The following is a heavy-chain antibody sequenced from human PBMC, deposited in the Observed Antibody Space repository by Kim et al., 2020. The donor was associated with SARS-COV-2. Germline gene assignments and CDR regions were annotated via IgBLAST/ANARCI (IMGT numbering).Heavy chain of an antibody. J-gene: IGHJ2*01. V-gene: IGHV5-51*01. CDR3: ARRTGRSDWYFDL. Sequence: YSPSFQGQVTISADKSISTAYLQWSSLKASDTAMYYCARRTGRSDWYFDLWGRGTLVTVSS. D-gene: IGHD1-1*01.